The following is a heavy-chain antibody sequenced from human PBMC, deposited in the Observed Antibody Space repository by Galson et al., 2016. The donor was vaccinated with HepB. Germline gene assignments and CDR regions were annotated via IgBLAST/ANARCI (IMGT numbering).Heavy chain of an antibody. V-gene: IGHV3-7*04. CDR3: AREDKWDSMDV. CDR2: IKEDESQK. Sequence: SLRLSCAASGFSFGTYWMTWVRHVPGKVLEWVANIKEDESQKKYLDSVKGRFTISRDNAKNLLYLQMNSLRDEDTAVYYCAREDKWDSMDVWGQGTTVTVSS. CDR1: GFSFGTYW. J-gene: IGHJ6*02. D-gene: IGHD1-26*01.